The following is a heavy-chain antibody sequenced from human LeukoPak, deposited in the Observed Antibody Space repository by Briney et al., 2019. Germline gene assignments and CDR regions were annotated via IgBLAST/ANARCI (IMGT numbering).Heavy chain of an antibody. J-gene: IGHJ4*02. CDR2: IIPIFGTA. D-gene: IGHD6-13*01. CDR1: GYTFSSYY. CDR3: ARDTSPDSSSWYHFDY. Sequence: GASVKVSCKASGYTFSSYYMHWVRQAPGQGLEWMGGIIPIFGTANYAQKFQGRVTITADESTSTAYMELSSLRSEDTAVYYCARDTSPDSSSWYHFDYWGQGTLVTVSS. V-gene: IGHV1-69*13.